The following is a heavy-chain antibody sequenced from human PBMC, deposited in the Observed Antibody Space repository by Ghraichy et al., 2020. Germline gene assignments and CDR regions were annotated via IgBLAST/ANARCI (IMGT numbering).Heavy chain of an antibody. CDR3: AKISVVVAATGRSHAIDI. V-gene: IGHV3-30*18. Sequence: GGSLRLSCAASGFTFSSYGMHWVRQAPGKELEWVAVISHDGINKYYADSVKGRFTISRNNSKNTVNLQMNGLTVEDTALYYCAKISVVVAATGRSHAIDIWGQGTMVTVSS. D-gene: IGHD2-15*01. CDR1: GFTFSSYG. J-gene: IGHJ3*02. CDR2: ISHDGINK.